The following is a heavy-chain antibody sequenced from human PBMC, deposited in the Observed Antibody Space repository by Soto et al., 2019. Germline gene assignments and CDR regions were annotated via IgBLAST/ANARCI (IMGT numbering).Heavy chain of an antibody. CDR3: ARDLCSTSCYSFAYYYYGMDV. J-gene: IGHJ6*02. V-gene: IGHV1-69*01. CDR1: GGTFSSYA. Sequence: QVQLVQSGAEVKKPGSSVKVSCKASGGTFSSYAISWVRQAPGQGLEWMGGLIPIFGTANYAQKFQGRVTITADESTSTAYMELSSLRSEDTAVYYCARDLCSTSCYSFAYYYYGMDVWGQGTTVTVSS. D-gene: IGHD2-2*01. CDR2: LIPIFGTA.